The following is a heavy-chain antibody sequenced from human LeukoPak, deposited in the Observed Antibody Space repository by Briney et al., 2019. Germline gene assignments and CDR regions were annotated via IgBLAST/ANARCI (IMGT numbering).Heavy chain of an antibody. D-gene: IGHD3-10*01. Sequence: SETLSLTCLVSGASSSSADHYWTWIRQPPGKGLEWVGYIYFSGSTYYNPSLKGRVTISVDTSKNQFSLKLSSVTAADTAVYYCAGGYGSGKDYYMDVWGKGTTVTVSS. V-gene: IGHV4-30-4*07. J-gene: IGHJ6*03. CDR1: GASSSSADHY. CDR3: AGGYGSGKDYYMDV. CDR2: IYFSGST.